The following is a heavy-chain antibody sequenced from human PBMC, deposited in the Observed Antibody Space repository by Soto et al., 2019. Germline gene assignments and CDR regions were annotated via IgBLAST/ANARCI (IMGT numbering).Heavy chain of an antibody. J-gene: IGHJ4*02. CDR1: GGSVRTTYYY. D-gene: IGHD6-19*01. CDR2: LSYSGTT. V-gene: IGHV4-31*03. Sequence: QVQLQESGPGLVEPSQTLSLTCTVSGGSVRTTYYYWSWIRQHPGKGLEWIGYLSYSGTTYYNPSLKSRVAMAVDTSKSQFSLNLSSVTAADPAVYYCARVTAGWEFDYWGQGTLVTVSS. CDR3: ARVTAGWEFDY.